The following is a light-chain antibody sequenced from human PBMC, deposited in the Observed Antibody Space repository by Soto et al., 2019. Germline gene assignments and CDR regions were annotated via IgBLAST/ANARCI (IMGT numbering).Light chain of an antibody. V-gene: IGKV1-39*01. Sequence: DIQMTQSPSSLSASVGDRVTITCRASHSITTYLNWYQQKPGKAPKLLISAAANLESGVPSRFSGSGSGTDFTLSITSLQPEDFATYYCQQSYSTPQTFGQGTNLEI. CDR2: AAA. CDR1: HSITTY. CDR3: QQSYSTPQT. J-gene: IGKJ2*01.